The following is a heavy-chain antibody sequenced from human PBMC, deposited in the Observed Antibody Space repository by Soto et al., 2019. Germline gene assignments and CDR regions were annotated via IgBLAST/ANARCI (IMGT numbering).Heavy chain of an antibody. CDR2: IWPGDSDT. J-gene: IGHJ4*02. CDR1: GYSFTSYW. D-gene: IGHD3-10*01. CDR3: AGLPTIIIPGNPLDS. Sequence: GESLKISCKGSGYSFTSYWIGWVRQMPGKGLEWMGIIWPGDSDTTYSPSFQGQVTISADKSISTAYLQWSSLKASDTATYYCAGLPTIIIPGNPLDSWGQGPLVTAPS. V-gene: IGHV5-51*01.